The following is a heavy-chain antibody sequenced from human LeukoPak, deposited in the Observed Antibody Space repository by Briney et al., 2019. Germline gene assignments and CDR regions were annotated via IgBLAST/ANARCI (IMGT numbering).Heavy chain of an antibody. Sequence: PGGSLRLSCAASGFSFSSYSINWVRQAPGKGLEWVSYISGDGNAKHYTDSVKGRFTISRDNDKNALYLQMNSLRAEDTAVYFCARDYVYAFDYWGQGTLVTVSS. CDR1: GFSFSSYS. D-gene: IGHD2/OR15-2a*01. J-gene: IGHJ4*02. CDR3: ARDYVYAFDY. CDR2: ISGDGNAK. V-gene: IGHV3-48*01.